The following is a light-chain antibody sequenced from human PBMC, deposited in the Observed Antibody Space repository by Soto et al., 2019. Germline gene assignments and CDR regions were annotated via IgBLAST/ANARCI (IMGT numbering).Light chain of an antibody. CDR3: QQRNSWPPTFT. CDR2: GAS. J-gene: IGKJ5*01. V-gene: IGKV3-15*01. Sequence: EIVMTQSPATLSVSPGERATLSCRASQIVSSNLAWYQQKPGQAPRLLIYGASTRATGIPARFSGSGSGTDYTLTISRLEPEAFAVYYCQQRNSWPPTFTFGQGTRLEIK. CDR1: QIVSSN.